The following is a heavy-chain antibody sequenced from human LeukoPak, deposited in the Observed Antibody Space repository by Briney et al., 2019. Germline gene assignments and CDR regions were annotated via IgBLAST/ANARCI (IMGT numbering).Heavy chain of an antibody. CDR1: GGSISSYY. Sequence: KTSETLSLTCTVSGGSISSYYWSWIRQPPGKGLEWIGYIYYSGSTDYNPSLKSRVTISVDTSKNQFSLKLSSVTAADTAVYYCARGRTKYYFDYWGQGTLVTVSS. CDR3: ARGRTKYYFDY. J-gene: IGHJ4*02. CDR2: IYYSGST. V-gene: IGHV4-59*01.